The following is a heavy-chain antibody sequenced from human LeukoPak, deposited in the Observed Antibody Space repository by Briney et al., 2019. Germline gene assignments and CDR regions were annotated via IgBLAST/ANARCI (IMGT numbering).Heavy chain of an antibody. J-gene: IGHJ4*02. V-gene: IGHV7-4-1*02. CDR2: INTNTGNP. D-gene: IGHD3-22*01. CDR1: GYTFTGYY. Sequence: GASVTVSCKASGYTFTGYYMHWVRQAPGQGLEWMGWINTNTGNPTYAQGFTGRFVFSLDTSVSTAYLQISSLKAEDTAVYYCARVADSSGYYGGDYWGQGTLVTVSS. CDR3: ARVADSSGYYGGDY.